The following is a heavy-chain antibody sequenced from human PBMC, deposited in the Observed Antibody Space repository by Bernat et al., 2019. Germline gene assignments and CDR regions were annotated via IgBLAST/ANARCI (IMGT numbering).Heavy chain of an antibody. V-gene: IGHV3-66*01. CDR2: IYSGSST. J-gene: IGHJ4*02. CDR1: GFTVSSNY. D-gene: IGHD3-22*01. Sequence: DVQLVESGGGLVQPGGSLRLSFSASGFTVSSNYMSWVRQAPGKGLEWVSVIYSGSSTYYADSVKGRFTISRDNSKNTLYLQMNSLRAEDTAVYYCARDSGYLSETFDYWGQGTLVTVSS. CDR3: ARDSGYLSETFDY.